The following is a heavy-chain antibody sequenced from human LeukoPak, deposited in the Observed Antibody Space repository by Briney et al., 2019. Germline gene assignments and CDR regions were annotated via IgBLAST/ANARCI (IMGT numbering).Heavy chain of an antibody. Sequence: ASVKVSCKASGGTFSSYAISWVRQAPGQGLEWMGGIIPIFGTANYAQKFQGRVTITTDESTSTAYMELSSLRSEDAAVYYCASQRGSGSHIRYHFDYWGQGTLVTVSS. CDR1: GGTFSSYA. V-gene: IGHV1-69*05. D-gene: IGHD3-10*01. J-gene: IGHJ4*02. CDR2: IIPIFGTA. CDR3: ASQRGSGSHIRYHFDY.